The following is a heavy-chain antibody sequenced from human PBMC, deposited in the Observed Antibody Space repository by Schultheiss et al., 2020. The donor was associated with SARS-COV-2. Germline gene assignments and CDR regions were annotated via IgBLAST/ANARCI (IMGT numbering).Heavy chain of an antibody. D-gene: IGHD5-18*01. J-gene: IGHJ6*02. CDR3: ARGGRGYSYGYRRDKRSLDV. V-gene: IGHV4-61*08. CDR1: GGSISSGGYY. Sequence: SETLSLTCTVSGGSISSGGYYWSWIRQHPGKGLEWIGYIYSSGSTNYNPSLKSRVTISVDTSKNQFSLRLTSVTAADTAVYYCARGGRGYSYGYRRDKRSLDVWGQGTTVTVSS. CDR2: IYSSGST.